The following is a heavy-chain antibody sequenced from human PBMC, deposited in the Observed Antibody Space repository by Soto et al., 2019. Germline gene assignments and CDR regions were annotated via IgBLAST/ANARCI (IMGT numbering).Heavy chain of an antibody. Sequence: SETLSLTCTVSGGSISSYYWSCIRQPPGKGLKWIGYIYYSGSTNYNPSLKSRVTISVDTSKNQFSLKLSSVTAADTAVYYCARLYGFSGFDYWGQGTLVTVS. V-gene: IGHV4-59*08. CDR2: IYYSGST. D-gene: IGHD6-25*01. CDR3: ARLYGFSGFDY. CDR1: GGSISSYY. J-gene: IGHJ4*02.